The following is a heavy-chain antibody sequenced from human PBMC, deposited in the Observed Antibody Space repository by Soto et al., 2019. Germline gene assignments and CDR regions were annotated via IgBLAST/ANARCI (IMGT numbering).Heavy chain of an antibody. V-gene: IGHV2-70*01. CDR1: GLSLSTSEMC. CDR2: IDWDDDK. J-gene: IGHJ3*02. CDR3: ARIPGDYYDSSGNPI. D-gene: IGHD3-22*01. Sequence: ESGPTLGYPTQTLTQTCTFSGLSLSTSEMCVSWIRQPPGKALEWLALIDWDDDKYYSTSLKTRLTISKDTSKDQVVLTMTNMDPVDTATYYCARIPGDYYDSSGNPIWGQGTMVTVSS.